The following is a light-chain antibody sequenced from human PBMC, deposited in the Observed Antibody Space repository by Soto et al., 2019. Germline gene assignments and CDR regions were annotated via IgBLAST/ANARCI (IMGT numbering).Light chain of an antibody. CDR1: QSVLYSSNNKNY. V-gene: IGKV4-1*01. J-gene: IGKJ3*01. CDR2: WAS. Sequence: DIVMTQSPDSLAVSLGERATINCKSSQSVLYSSNNKNYLXWYQQXPGQPPKLLIYWASTRESGVPDRFSGSGSGTDFTLTISSLQAEDVAVYYCQQYYSTPFTFGPGTKVDIK. CDR3: QQYYSTPFT.